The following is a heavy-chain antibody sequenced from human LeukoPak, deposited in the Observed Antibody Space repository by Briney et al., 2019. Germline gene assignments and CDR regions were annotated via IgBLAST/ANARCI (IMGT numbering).Heavy chain of an antibody. D-gene: IGHD3-10*01. V-gene: IGHV1-2*02. Sequence: ASVKVSCKASGYTFTSYDINWVRQATGQGLEWMGWVNPNSGGTDYAQKFQGRITMTRETSISTAYMELRSLRSDDTAVYYCARGALGSGSYAFDYWSQGTLVTVSS. CDR3: ARGALGSGSYAFDY. J-gene: IGHJ4*02. CDR1: GYTFTSYD. CDR2: VNPNSGGT.